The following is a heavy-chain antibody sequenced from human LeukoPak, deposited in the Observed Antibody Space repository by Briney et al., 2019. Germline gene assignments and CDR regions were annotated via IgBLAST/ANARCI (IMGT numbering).Heavy chain of an antibody. D-gene: IGHD3-3*01. CDR2: INTNTGGT. CDR1: GYTFTGYY. Sequence: GASVKVSCKASGYTFTGYYIHWVRQAPGQGLEWMGFINTNTGGTSYAQKFQARFTMTRDTSISTAYMELSGLRSDDTAVYYCARRYDFWSGYPTAFDYWGQGTLVTVSS. J-gene: IGHJ4*02. CDR3: ARRYDFWSGYPTAFDY. V-gene: IGHV1-2*02.